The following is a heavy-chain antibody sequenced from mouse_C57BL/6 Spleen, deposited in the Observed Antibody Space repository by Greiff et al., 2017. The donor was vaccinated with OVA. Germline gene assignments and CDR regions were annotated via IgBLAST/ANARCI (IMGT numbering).Heavy chain of an antibody. CDR1: GYTFTDYE. D-gene: IGHD2-3*01. V-gene: IGHV1-15*01. CDR3: TRSWLLRLWFAY. Sequence: VQLQQSGAELVRPGASVTLSCKASGYTFTDYEMHWVKQTPVHGLEWIGAIDPETGGTAYNQKFKGKAILTADKSSSTAYMELRSLTSEDSAVYYCTRSWLLRLWFAYWGQGTLVTVSA. CDR2: IDPETGGT. J-gene: IGHJ3*01.